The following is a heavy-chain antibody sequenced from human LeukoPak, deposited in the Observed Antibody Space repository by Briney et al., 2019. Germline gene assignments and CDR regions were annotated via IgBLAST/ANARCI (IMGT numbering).Heavy chain of an antibody. D-gene: IGHD1-26*01. CDR1: GGSISSSSYY. CDR3: ARGFSGSYKGIFDI. Sequence: PSETLSLTCTVSGGSISSSSYYWGWIRQPPGNGLEWIGIIHHTGSTYYNPSLKSRVPISVDTSKNQFSLRLSSVTAADTAVYYCARGFSGSYKGIFDIWGQGTMVTVSS. V-gene: IGHV4-39*01. J-gene: IGHJ3*02. CDR2: IHHTGST.